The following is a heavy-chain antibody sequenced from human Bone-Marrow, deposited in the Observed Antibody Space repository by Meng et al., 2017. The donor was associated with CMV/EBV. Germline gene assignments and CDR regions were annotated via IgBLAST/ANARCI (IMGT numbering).Heavy chain of an antibody. Sequence: SQTLSLTCAVSGGSITISNWWSQVRQPPGKGLEWIGEFSQSGSTNYSPSLKSRVTMSLDKSKNQFSLQLSSVTAADTAVYYCATQDAFCSVFWGQGALVTVSS. V-gene: IGHV4-4*02. CDR3: ATQDAFCSVF. CDR1: GGSITISNW. CDR2: FSQSGST. J-gene: IGHJ4*02. D-gene: IGHD2-15*01.